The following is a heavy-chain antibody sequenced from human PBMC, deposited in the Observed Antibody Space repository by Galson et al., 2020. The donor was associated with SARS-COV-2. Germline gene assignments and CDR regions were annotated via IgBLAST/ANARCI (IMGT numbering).Heavy chain of an antibody. D-gene: IGHD4-17*01. CDR3: ASGSHDYGDYADY. CDR1: GFTFSSYW. Sequence: GESLKISCAASGFTFSSYWMSWVRQAPGKGLEWVANIKQDGSEKYYVDSVKGRFTISRDNAKNSLYLQMNSLRAEDTAVYYCASGSHDYGDYADYWGQGTLVTVSS. V-gene: IGHV3-7*01. J-gene: IGHJ4*02. CDR2: IKQDGSEK.